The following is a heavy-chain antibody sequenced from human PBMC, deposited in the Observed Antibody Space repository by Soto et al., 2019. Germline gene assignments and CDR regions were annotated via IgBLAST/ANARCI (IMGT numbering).Heavy chain of an antibody. Sequence: GASVKVSCKASVYTFTSYAISWVRQAPGQGLEWMGWINAGNGNTNYSQKFQGRVTITRDTSASTAYMELSSLRSEDTAVYYCARGELTKGYCSGGSCYSRYNWFDPWGQGTLVTVSS. D-gene: IGHD2-15*01. CDR3: ARGELTKGYCSGGSCYSRYNWFDP. CDR2: INAGNGNT. V-gene: IGHV1-3*01. J-gene: IGHJ5*02. CDR1: VYTFTSYA.